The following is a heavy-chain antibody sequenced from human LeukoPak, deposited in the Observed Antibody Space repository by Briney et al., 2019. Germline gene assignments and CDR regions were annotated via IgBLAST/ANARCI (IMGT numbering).Heavy chain of an antibody. D-gene: IGHD3-9*01. Sequence: GESLKISCKGSGYSFTSYWISWVRQMPGKGLEWMGRIDPSDSYTNYSPSFQGHVTISADKSISTAYLQWSSLKASDTAMYYCAYDILTGYPNPGFDYWGQGTLVTVSS. CDR1: GYSFTSYW. CDR2: IDPSDSYT. J-gene: IGHJ4*02. V-gene: IGHV5-10-1*01. CDR3: AYDILTGYPNPGFDY.